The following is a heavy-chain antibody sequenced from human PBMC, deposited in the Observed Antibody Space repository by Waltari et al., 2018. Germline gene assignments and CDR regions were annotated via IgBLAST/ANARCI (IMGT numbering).Heavy chain of an antibody. CDR1: GYSISSGYY. CDR2: IYHSGST. D-gene: IGHD2-2*01. J-gene: IGHJ5*02. Sequence: QVQLQESGPGLVKPSETLSLTCAVSGYSISSGYYWGWIRQPPGKGLEWIGSIYHSGSTYYNPSLKSRVTISVDTSKNQFSLKLSSVTAADTAVYYCARGADIVVVPAAIARTGFDPWGQRTLVTVSS. V-gene: IGHV4-38-2*01. CDR3: ARGADIVVVPAAIARTGFDP.